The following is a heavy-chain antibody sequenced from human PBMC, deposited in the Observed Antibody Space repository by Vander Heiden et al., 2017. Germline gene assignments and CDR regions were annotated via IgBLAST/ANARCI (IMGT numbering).Heavy chain of an antibody. J-gene: IGHJ4*02. CDR1: GGSSRRSRYY. D-gene: IGHD3-3*01. CDR2: IYYSGST. CDR3: ARQKTYYDFWSGYYTPGDFDY. Sequence: QLQLQEWGPGRGKPSETRSLTCPVRGGSSRRSRYYWGCIRQPPGKGLEWIGSIYYSGSTYYNPSLKSRVTISVDTSKTQFSLTLISVTAADTAVYYCARQKTYYDFWSGYYTPGDFDYWGQGTLVTVSS. V-gene: IGHV4-39*01.